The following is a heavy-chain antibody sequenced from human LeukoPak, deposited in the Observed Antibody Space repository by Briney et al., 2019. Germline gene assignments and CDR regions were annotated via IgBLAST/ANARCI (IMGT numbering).Heavy chain of an antibody. CDR3: ARDQGGWYKDY. Sequence: GGSLRLSCAASGFTFSSYAMSWVRQAPGKGLEWVSSISSSSSYIYYADSVKGRFTISRDNAKNSLYLQMNSLRAEDTAVYYCARDQGGWYKDYWGQGTLVTVSS. D-gene: IGHD6-19*01. J-gene: IGHJ4*02. V-gene: IGHV3-21*01. CDR2: ISSSSSYI. CDR1: GFTFSSYA.